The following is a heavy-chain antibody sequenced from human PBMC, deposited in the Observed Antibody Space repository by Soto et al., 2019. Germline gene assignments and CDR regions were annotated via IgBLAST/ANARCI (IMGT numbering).Heavy chain of an antibody. CDR1: GGTFSSYA. J-gene: IGHJ1*01. D-gene: IGHD1-26*01. CDR2: IIPIFGKR. CDR3: ARYSGSYFSAEYFHH. V-gene: IGHV1-69*18. Sequence: QVQLVQSGAEVQKPGSSVKVSCKASGGTFSSYAISWVRQAPGQGLEWMGTIIPIFGKRYYAQNFQGRVTITADEYTSKAYMELRSLRSEETAVYYCARYSGSYFSAEYFHHWGQGTLVTVSS.